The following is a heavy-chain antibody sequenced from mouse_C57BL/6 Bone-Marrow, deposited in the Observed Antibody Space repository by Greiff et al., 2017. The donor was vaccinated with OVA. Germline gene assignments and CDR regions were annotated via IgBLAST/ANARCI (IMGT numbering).Heavy chain of an antibody. Sequence: QVQLQQPGAELVRPGSSVKLSCKASGYTFTSYWMHWVKQRPIQGLEWIGNIDPSDSETHYNQKFKDKATLTVDKSSSTAYMQLSSLTSEDSAVYYCARDPYYGGSYWYFDVWGTGTTVTVSS. CDR1: GYTFTSYW. V-gene: IGHV1-52*01. D-gene: IGHD1-1*01. J-gene: IGHJ1*03. CDR3: ARDPYYGGSYWYFDV. CDR2: IDPSDSET.